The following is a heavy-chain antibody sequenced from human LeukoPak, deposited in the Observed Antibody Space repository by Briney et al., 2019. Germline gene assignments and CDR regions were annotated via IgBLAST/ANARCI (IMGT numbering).Heavy chain of an antibody. V-gene: IGHV1-18*01. CDR3: ARHHFGMWWSDY. Sequence: ASVKVSCKASGYTFTSYGISWVRQAPGQGLEWMGWISAYNGNTNYAQKLQGRVTMTRNTSISTAYMELSSLRSEDTAVYYCARHHFGMWWSDYWGQGTLVTVSS. J-gene: IGHJ4*02. CDR1: GYTFTSYG. D-gene: IGHD2-21*01. CDR2: ISAYNGNT.